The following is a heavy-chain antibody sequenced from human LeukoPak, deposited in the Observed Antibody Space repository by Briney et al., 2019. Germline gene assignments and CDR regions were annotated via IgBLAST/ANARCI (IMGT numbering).Heavy chain of an antibody. CDR3: ARDGRSYYDSSGLEAYMDV. J-gene: IGHJ6*03. CDR2: IIPIFGTA. CDR1: GGIFSSYA. Sequence: SVKVSCKASGGIFSSYAINWVRQAPGQGLEWMGGIIPIFGTADYALKFQGRVTITADESTETAYMHLSSLRSEDTATYYCARDGRSYYDSSGLEAYMDVWGKGTTVTVSS. D-gene: IGHD3-22*01. V-gene: IGHV1-69*13.